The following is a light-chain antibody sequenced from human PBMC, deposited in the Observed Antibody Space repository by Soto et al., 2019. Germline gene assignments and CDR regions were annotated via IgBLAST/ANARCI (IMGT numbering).Light chain of an antibody. Sequence: DIQMTQSPSSLSASVGDRVTITCRASQSISSYLNWYQQKPGKAPKLLIYAASSLQSGVPSRFSGSGSGTDSTLTLSSLQPEDFATYYCQQSYSTPVTFGPGTKVDIK. CDR2: AAS. J-gene: IGKJ3*01. CDR3: QQSYSTPVT. V-gene: IGKV1-39*01. CDR1: QSISSY.